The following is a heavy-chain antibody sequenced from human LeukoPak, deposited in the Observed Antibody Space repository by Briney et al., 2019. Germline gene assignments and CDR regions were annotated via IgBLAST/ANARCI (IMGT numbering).Heavy chain of an antibody. D-gene: IGHD3-22*01. CDR1: GFTFSSHW. V-gene: IGHV3-74*01. Sequence: GGSLRLSCAASGFTFSSHWMHWVRQAPGKGLVWVSRINSDGSTTSYADSVKGRFTIYRDNAKNTLYLQMNSLRAEDTALYYCAREDYYDSFDIWGQGTMVTASS. CDR3: AREDYYDSFDI. CDR2: INSDGSTT. J-gene: IGHJ3*02.